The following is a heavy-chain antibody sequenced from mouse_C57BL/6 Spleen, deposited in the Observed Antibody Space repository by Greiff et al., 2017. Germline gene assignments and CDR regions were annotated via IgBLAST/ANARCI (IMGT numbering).Heavy chain of an antibody. CDR1: GYTFTSYW. Sequence: QVQLQQPGAELVKPGASVKLSCKASGYTFTSYWMHWVKQRPGQGLEWIGMIHPNSGNTNYNEKFKSKATLTADKSSSTAYMQLSSLTSEDSAVYYCARYGSYGHYALDYWGQGTSVTVSS. D-gene: IGHD1-1*02. CDR2: IHPNSGNT. V-gene: IGHV1-64*01. CDR3: ARYGSYGHYALDY. J-gene: IGHJ4*01.